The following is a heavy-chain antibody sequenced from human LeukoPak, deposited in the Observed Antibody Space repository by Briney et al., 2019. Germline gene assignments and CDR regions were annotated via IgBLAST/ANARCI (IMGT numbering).Heavy chain of an antibody. V-gene: IGHV1-46*01. CDR1: GYTFTSYY. CDR3: ARDSGNMVRRVIKGMDV. CDR2: INPSGGST. Sequence: GASVKVSCMASGYTFTSYYMHWVRQAPGQGLEWMGIINPSGGSTSCAQKFQGRVTMTRDTSTSTVYMELSSLRSEDTAVYYCARDSGNMVRRVIKGMDVWGKGTTVTVSS. D-gene: IGHD3-10*01. J-gene: IGHJ6*04.